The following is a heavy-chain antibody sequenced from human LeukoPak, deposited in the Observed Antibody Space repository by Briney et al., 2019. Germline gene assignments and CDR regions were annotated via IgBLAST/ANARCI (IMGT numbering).Heavy chain of an antibody. Sequence: PGGSLRLSCAASGFTFSSYWMSWVRQAPGKGLEWVAFIRYDGSNKYYADSVKGRFTISRDNSKNTLYLQMNSLRAEDTAVYYCAKDWVRLRLGGDYMDVWGKGTTATISS. CDR2: IRYDGSNK. CDR1: GFTFSSYW. D-gene: IGHD4-17*01. V-gene: IGHV3-30*02. J-gene: IGHJ6*03. CDR3: AKDWVRLRLGGDYMDV.